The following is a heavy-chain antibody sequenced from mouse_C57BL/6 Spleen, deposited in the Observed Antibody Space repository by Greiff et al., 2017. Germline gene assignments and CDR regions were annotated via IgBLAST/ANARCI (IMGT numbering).Heavy chain of an antibody. D-gene: IGHD2-4*01. CDR3: ARGGDYAY. Sequence: VQLQQSGAELARPGASVKLSCKASGYTFTSYGISWVKQRTGQGLEWIGEIYPRSGNTYYNEKFKGKATLTADKSSSTAYMELRSLTSEDSAVXFCARGGDYAYWGQGTLVTVSA. J-gene: IGHJ3*01. CDR2: IYPRSGNT. V-gene: IGHV1-81*01. CDR1: GYTFTSYG.